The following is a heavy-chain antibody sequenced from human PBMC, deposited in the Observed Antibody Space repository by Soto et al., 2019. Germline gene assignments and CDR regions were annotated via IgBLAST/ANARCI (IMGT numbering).Heavy chain of an antibody. Sequence: SETLSLTCAVSGYSISSGYYGGWIRQPPGKGLEWIGSIYHSGSTYYNPSLKSRVTISVDTSKNQFSLKLSSVTAADTAVYYCARAKWALLGFDYWGQGTLVTVS. CDR1: GYSISSGYY. V-gene: IGHV4-38-2*01. J-gene: IGHJ4*02. CDR3: ARAKWALLGFDY. D-gene: IGHD1-26*01. CDR2: IYHSGST.